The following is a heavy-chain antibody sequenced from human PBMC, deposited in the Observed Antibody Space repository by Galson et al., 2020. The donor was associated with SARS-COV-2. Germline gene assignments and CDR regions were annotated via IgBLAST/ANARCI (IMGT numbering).Heavy chain of an antibody. V-gene: IGHV1-18*01. CDR1: GYTFTSYG. D-gene: IGHD3-9*01. J-gene: IGHJ3*01. CDR3: CGVGRYFGWFTAPNCSFDY. CDR2: ISAYNGNT. Sequence: ASVKVSCKASGYTFTSYGISWVRQAPGQGLEWMGWISAYNGNTNYAQKLQGRVTMTTDTSTSPAYMELRSLSSDDPAVYYWCGVGRYFGWFTAPNCSFDYWGQGKMVTVSS.